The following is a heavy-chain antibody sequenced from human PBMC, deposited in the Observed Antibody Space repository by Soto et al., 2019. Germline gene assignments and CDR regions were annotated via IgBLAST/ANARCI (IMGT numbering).Heavy chain of an antibody. Sequence: GGSLRLSCAASGFTFSSYSMNWVRQAPGKGLEWVSYISSSSSTIYYADSVKGRFTISRDNAKNSLYLQMNSLRDEDTAVYYCAGLYGDYEPGYGMDVWGQGTTVTVSS. V-gene: IGHV3-48*02. CDR2: ISSSSSTI. D-gene: IGHD4-17*01. J-gene: IGHJ6*02. CDR3: AGLYGDYEPGYGMDV. CDR1: GFTFSSYS.